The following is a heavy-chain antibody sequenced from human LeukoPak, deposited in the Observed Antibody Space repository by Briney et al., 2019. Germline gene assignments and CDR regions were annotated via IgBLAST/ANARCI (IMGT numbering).Heavy chain of an antibody. CDR3: ARGRTVTIGY. V-gene: IGHV4-34*01. Sequence: SETLSLTCAVYGGSFSGYYWSWIRQPPGKGLEWIGEINHSGSTNYNPSLKSRVTISVDTSKNQSSLKLSSVTAADTAVYYCARGRTVTIGYWGQGTLVTASS. J-gene: IGHJ4*02. CDR1: GGSFSGYY. CDR2: INHSGST. D-gene: IGHD4-17*01.